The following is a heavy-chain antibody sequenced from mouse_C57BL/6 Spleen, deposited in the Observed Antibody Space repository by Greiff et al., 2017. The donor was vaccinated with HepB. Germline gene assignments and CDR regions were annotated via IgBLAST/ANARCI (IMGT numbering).Heavy chain of an antibody. J-gene: IGHJ2*01. CDR2: IYPRSGNT. V-gene: IGHV1-81*01. CDR1: GYTFTSYG. Sequence: QVQLQQSGAELARPGASVKLSCKASGYTFTSYGISWVKQRTGQGLEWIGEIYPRSGNTYYNEKFKGKATLTADKSSSTAYMELRSLTSEDSAVYFCASPTVVERDYFDYWGQGTTLTVSS. CDR3: ASPTVVERDYFDY. D-gene: IGHD1-1*01.